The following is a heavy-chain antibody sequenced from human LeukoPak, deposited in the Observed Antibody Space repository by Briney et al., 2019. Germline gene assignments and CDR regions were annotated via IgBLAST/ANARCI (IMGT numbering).Heavy chain of an antibody. D-gene: IGHD3-10*01. V-gene: IGHV4-34*01. J-gene: IGHJ4*02. CDR2: INHSGST. CDR1: GGSFSGYY. CDR3: ARLREYFFDH. Sequence: SETLSLTCAIYGGSFSGYYWSWIRQPPGKGLEWIGEINHSGSTNFNPSLKSRVTISLHTSKNQVSLKLTSVTAADTAVYYCARLREYFFDHWGQGTLVTVSS.